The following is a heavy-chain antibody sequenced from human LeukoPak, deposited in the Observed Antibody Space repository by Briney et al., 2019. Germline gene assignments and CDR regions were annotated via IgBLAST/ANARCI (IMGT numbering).Heavy chain of an antibody. CDR3: ARDLGEDYVWGSYRENWFDP. J-gene: IGHJ5*02. CDR1: GFTFSSYG. V-gene: IGHV3-74*01. Sequence: PGGSLRLSCAASGFTFSSYGMHWVRQAPGKGLVWVSRINSDGSSTSYADSVKGRFTISRDNAKNTLYLQMNSLRAEDTAVYYCARDLGEDYVWGSYRENWFDPWGQGTLVTVSS. D-gene: IGHD3-16*02. CDR2: INSDGSST.